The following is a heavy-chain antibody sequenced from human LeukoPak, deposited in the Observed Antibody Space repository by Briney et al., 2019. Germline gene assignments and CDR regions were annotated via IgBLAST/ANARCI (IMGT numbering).Heavy chain of an antibody. Sequence: HPGRSLRLSCAASGFTFSSYGMHWVRQAPGKGLEWVAVISYDGSNKYYADSVKGRFTISRDNSKNTLYLQMNSLRAEDTAVYYCAKDPTTCGYSYGFCLGAFDIWGQGTMVTVSS. D-gene: IGHD5-18*01. CDR3: AKDPTTCGYSYGFCLGAFDI. CDR2: ISYDGSNK. CDR1: GFTFSSYG. J-gene: IGHJ3*02. V-gene: IGHV3-30*18.